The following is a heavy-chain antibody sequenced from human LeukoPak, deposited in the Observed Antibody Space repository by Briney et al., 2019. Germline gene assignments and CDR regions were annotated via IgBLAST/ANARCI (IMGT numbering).Heavy chain of an antibody. V-gene: IGHV3-7*01. CDR2: IRQEGREK. D-gene: IGHD3-10*01. CDR3: ARVSYYYYGSGSYSQDAFDI. Sequence: PGGSLRLSCAAPGFTFGSYWMSWFRQAPGKGLEWLANIRQEGREKYYVDSVEGRFTISRDNAKNSLYLQMNSLRAEDTAVYYCARVSYYYYGSGSYSQDAFDIWGQGTMVTVSS. J-gene: IGHJ3*02. CDR1: GFTFGSYW.